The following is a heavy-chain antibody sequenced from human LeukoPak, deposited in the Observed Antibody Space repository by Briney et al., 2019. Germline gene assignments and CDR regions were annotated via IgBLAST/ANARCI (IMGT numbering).Heavy chain of an antibody. J-gene: IGHJ6*02. CDR2: ISGSGGRT. CDR3: ARADPYFYYGMDV. CDR1: GFTFSSYA. V-gene: IGHV3-23*01. Sequence: GGSLRLSCAASGFTFSSYAMSWIRQAPGKGLEWVSVISGSGGRTCYTDSVKGRFTISRDNSKNTLYLQMNSLRAEDTAVYYCARADPYFYYGMDVWGQGTTVTVSS.